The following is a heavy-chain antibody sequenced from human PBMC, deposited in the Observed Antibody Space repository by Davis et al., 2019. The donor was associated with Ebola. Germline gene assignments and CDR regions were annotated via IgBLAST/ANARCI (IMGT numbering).Heavy chain of an antibody. V-gene: IGHV4-59*01. CDR3: ARRSPMGSCSSTSCYTGGTYYYYYGMDV. CDR2: IYYSGST. J-gene: IGHJ6*02. D-gene: IGHD2-2*02. Sequence: MPGGSLRLSCAVYGGSFSGYYWSWIRQPPGKGLEWIGYIYYSGSTNYNPSLKSRVTISVDTSKNQFSLKLSSVTAADTAVYYCARRSPMGSCSSTSCYTGGTYYYYYGMDVWGQGTTVTVSS. CDR1: GGSFSGYY.